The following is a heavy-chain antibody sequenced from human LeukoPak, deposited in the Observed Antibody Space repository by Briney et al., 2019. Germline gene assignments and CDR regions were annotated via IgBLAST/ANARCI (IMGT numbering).Heavy chain of an antibody. Sequence: GGSLRLSCAASGFTFSSYAMSWVRQAPGEGLEWVSAISGSGGSTYYADSVKGRFTISRDNSKNTLYLQMNSLRAEDTAVYYCAKQGYCSSTSCYSGFDPWGQGTLVTVSS. V-gene: IGHV3-23*01. CDR3: AKQGYCSSTSCYSGFDP. D-gene: IGHD2-2*01. CDR2: ISGSGGST. CDR1: GFTFSSYA. J-gene: IGHJ5*02.